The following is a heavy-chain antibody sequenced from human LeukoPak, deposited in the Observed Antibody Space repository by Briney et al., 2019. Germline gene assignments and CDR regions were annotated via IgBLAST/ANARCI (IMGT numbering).Heavy chain of an antibody. J-gene: IGHJ3*01. CDR3: ARGYQDAFDL. CDR2: ISGTGSDT. V-gene: IGHV3-23*01. D-gene: IGHD2-2*01. Sequence: PGGSLRLSCAGSGFTFSRYAMSWVRQAPGKGLEWVSVISGTGSDTYYADSVKGRFTISRDNSKNTLYLQMNSLRAEDTAMYYCARGYQDAFDLWGQGTMVTVSS. CDR1: GFTFSRYA.